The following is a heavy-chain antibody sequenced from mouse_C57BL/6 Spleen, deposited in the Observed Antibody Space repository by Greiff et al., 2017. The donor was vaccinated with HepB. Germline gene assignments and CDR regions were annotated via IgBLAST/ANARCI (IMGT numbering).Heavy chain of an antibody. D-gene: IGHD1-1*01. Sequence: QVQLQQSGPELVKPGASVKISCKASGYAFSSSWMNWVKQRPGKGLEWIGRIYPGDGDTNYNGKFKGKATLTADKSSSTAYMQLSSLTSEDSAVYFCASEGDYYGSLDYWGQGTSVTVSS. J-gene: IGHJ4*01. CDR3: ASEGDYYGSLDY. CDR2: IYPGDGDT. V-gene: IGHV1-82*01. CDR1: GYAFSSSW.